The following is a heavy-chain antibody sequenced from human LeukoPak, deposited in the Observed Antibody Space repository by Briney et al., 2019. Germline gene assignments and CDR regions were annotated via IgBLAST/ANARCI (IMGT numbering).Heavy chain of an antibody. Sequence: SETLSLTCIVSGDSISSYYWNWIRQPPGKGLEWIGDFYYYGSTRYHPSLKSRVTISIDTSKSQVFLRLGSATAADTAVYYCARRRNDAFDIWGQGTMVTVSS. CDR3: ARRRNDAFDI. CDR2: FYYYGST. V-gene: IGHV4-59*01. J-gene: IGHJ3*02. CDR1: GDSISSYY.